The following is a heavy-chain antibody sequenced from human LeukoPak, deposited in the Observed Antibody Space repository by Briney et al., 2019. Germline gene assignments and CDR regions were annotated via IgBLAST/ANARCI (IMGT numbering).Heavy chain of an antibody. CDR1: GFTFSNAW. J-gene: IGHJ4*02. V-gene: IGHV3-15*01. Sequence: GGSLRLSCAASGFTFSNAWMTWVRQAPGKGLEWVGRIKRKTVGGTTDYAAPVKGRFTISRDDSKDTLYLQMNSLITADTGVYYCTTCGYSGYDSNYWGQGVLVTVSS. D-gene: IGHD5-12*01. CDR2: IKRKTVGGTT. CDR3: TTCGYSGYDSNY.